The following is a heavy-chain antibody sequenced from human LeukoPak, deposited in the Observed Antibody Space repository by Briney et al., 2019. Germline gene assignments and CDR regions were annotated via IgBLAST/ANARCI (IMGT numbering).Heavy chain of an antibody. CDR2: FDPEEGEI. Sequence: ASVNVSCKVSAYTLTEISMHWARQAPGEGLQWMGGFDPEEGEIIYAQKFQGRVTMTEDTSTDTAYMELSSLRSEDTAVYFCATGASGDYYYMDVWGKGTTVTVSS. CDR3: ATGASGDYYYMDV. J-gene: IGHJ6*03. V-gene: IGHV1-24*01. CDR1: AYTLTEIS. D-gene: IGHD6-19*01.